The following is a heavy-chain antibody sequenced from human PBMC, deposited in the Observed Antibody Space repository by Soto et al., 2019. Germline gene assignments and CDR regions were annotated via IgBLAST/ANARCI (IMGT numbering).Heavy chain of an antibody. CDR2: ISSSSSTI. Sequence: GGSLRLSCAASGFTFSSYSMNWVRQAPGKGLEWVSYISSSSSTIYYADSVKGRFTISRDNAKNSLYLQMNSLRAEDTAVYYCARYSNYYYYMDVWGKGTTVTVSS. CDR3: ARYSNYYYYMDV. J-gene: IGHJ6*03. D-gene: IGHD4-4*01. V-gene: IGHV3-48*01. CDR1: GFTFSSYS.